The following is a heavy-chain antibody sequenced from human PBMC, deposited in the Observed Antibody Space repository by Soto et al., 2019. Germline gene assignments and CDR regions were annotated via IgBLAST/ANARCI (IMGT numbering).Heavy chain of an antibody. CDR2: IWYDGSNK. D-gene: IGHD6-13*01. CDR1: GFTFSSYG. V-gene: IGHV3-33*01. J-gene: IGHJ4*02. CDR3: ARAEYSSSWFPDY. Sequence: PGGSLRLSCAASGFTFSSYGMHWVRQAPGKGLEWVAVIWYDGSNKYYADSVKGRFTISRDNSKNTLYLQMNSLRAEDTAVYYCARAEYSSSWFPDYWGQGTLVTVSS.